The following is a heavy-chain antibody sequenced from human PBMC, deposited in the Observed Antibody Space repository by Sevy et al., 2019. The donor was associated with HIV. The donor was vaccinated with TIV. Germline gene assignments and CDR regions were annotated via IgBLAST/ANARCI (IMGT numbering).Heavy chain of an antibody. CDR1: GFTFSNYA. V-gene: IGHV3-23*01. Sequence: GGSLRLSCAASGFTFSNYAMSWVRQAPGKGLEWVSAISGSGGSTYYADSVKGRFTISRDNSKNTLHLQMNSLRAEDTDVYYCAKGLGRFSYYYYGMDVWGQGTTVTVSS. D-gene: IGHD7-27*01. J-gene: IGHJ6*02. CDR2: ISGSGGST. CDR3: AKGLGRFSYYYYGMDV.